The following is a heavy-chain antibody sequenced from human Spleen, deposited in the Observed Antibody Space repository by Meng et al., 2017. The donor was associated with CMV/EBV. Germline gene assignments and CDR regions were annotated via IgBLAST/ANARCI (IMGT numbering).Heavy chain of an antibody. CDR1: GGSISSSSYY. Sequence: SETLSLTCTVSGGSISSSSYYWGWIRQPPGKGLEWIGSIYYSGSTYYNPSLRSRVTVSLDTSKNQFSLKLTSVIAADTAMYYCARAYYDSTGSYYGLDVWGHGTTVTVSS. V-gene: IGHV4-39*07. J-gene: IGHJ6*02. CDR2: IYYSGST. CDR3: ARAYYDSTGSYYGLDV. D-gene: IGHD3-22*01.